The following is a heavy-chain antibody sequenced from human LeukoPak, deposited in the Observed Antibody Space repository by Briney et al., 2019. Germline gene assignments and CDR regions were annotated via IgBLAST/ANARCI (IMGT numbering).Heavy chain of an antibody. CDR3: ARVGPLGALDY. V-gene: IGHV4-30-4*02. J-gene: IGHJ4*02. D-gene: IGHD3-16*01. Sequence: PSETLSLTCTVSGGSISRGDYYWSWIRQPPGNGLELIGYIYYSGSTYYNPSLKSRVTISVDTSKNQFSLKLSSVTAADTAVYYCARVGPLGALDYWGQGTLVTVSS. CDR1: GGSISRGDYY. CDR2: IYYSGST.